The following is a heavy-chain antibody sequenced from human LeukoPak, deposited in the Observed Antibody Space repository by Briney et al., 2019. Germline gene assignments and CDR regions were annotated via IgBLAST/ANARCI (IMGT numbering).Heavy chain of an antibody. V-gene: IGHV3-53*01. J-gene: IGHJ5*02. Sequence: GGSLRLSCAASGFTVSSNYMSWVRQAPGKGLEWVSVIYSGGSTYYADSVKGRFTISRDNSKNTLYLQMNSLRAEDTAVYYCARPSPRGEGDWFDPWGQGTLVTVSS. CDR1: GFTVSSNY. D-gene: IGHD3-3*01. CDR3: ARPSPRGEGDWFDP. CDR2: IYSGGST.